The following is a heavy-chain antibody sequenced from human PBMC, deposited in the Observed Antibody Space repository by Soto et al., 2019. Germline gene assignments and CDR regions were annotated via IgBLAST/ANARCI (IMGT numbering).Heavy chain of an antibody. Sequence: GGSLRLSCVVSGFTFSRYAMHWVRQAPGKGLEWVALISYDGSTKFYADSVKGRFTISRDNSRNTLYLQMNSLRAEDTAIYYCAKYQPMTQPRPYFDYWGQGTLVTVSS. J-gene: IGHJ4*02. V-gene: IGHV3-30*18. CDR2: ISYDGSTK. D-gene: IGHD3-22*01. CDR1: GFTFSRYA. CDR3: AKYQPMTQPRPYFDY.